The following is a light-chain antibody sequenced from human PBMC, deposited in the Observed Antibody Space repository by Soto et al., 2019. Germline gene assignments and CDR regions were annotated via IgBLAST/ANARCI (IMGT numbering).Light chain of an antibody. CDR3: QHYDNLLPWVT. Sequence: DIQMTQSPSSLSASVGDRVTITCQASQDISNHLNWYQQKPGKAPKFLIYDASNLEKGVPSRFSGSGSGTDFTFTISSLQPEDIATYFCQHYDNLLPWVTFGPGTKVDI. CDR1: QDISNH. CDR2: DAS. J-gene: IGKJ3*01. V-gene: IGKV1-33*01.